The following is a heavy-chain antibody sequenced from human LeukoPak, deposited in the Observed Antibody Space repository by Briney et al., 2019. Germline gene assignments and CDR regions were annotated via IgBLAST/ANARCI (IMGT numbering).Heavy chain of an antibody. CDR2: IHYIGST. CDR3: ARPDIN. CDR1: GGSFSGYY. J-gene: IGHJ4*02. V-gene: IGHV4-34*01. Sequence: PSETLSLTCAVYGGSFSGYYWSWIRQPPGKGLEWIGSIHYIGSTLYNPSLKSRVTISVGTSMKQFSLRLSSVTAADTAVYYCARPDINWGQGTLVTVSS.